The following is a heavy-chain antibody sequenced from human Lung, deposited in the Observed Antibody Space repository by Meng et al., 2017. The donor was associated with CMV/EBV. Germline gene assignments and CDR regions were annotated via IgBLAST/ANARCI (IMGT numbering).Heavy chain of an antibody. D-gene: IGHD3-3*01. CDR3: ARGRDFWSGSGGMDV. J-gene: IGHJ6*02. CDR1: GYTFTSYG. V-gene: IGHV1-69*05. CDR2: IIPIFGTA. Sequence: SVKVSCKASGYTFTSYGISWVRQAPGQGLEWMGGIIPIFGTANYAQKFQGRVTITTDESTSTAYMELSSLRSEDTAVYYCARGRDFWSGSGGMDVWGQGTTVTVSS.